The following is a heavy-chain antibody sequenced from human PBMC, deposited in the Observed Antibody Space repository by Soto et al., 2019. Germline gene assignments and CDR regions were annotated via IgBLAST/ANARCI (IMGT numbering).Heavy chain of an antibody. CDR1: GFSPSTSGVG. CDR3: GHRLPREPLLWFGELWVSFVP. CDR2: IYWDDDK. V-gene: IGHV2-5*02. Sequence: QITLKESGPTLLKPTQPLTLTCTFSGFSPSTSGVGVGWIFQPPGKALEWLELIYWDDDKSYIPYLKSRLTIAKDSSKNQMLPTLTNIDPLDTATYYCGHRLPREPLLWFGELWVSFVPWGQGNLVTAS. J-gene: IGHJ5*02. D-gene: IGHD3-10*01.